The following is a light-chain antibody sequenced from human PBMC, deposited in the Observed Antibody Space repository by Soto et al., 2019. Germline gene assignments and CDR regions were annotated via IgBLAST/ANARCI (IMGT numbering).Light chain of an antibody. J-gene: IGKJ3*01. CDR2: GAS. CDR1: QPVTSSF. Sequence: EIVLTQSPGTLSLSPGERATLSCRASQPVTSSFLAWYQHVPGQAPRLLIYGASTRATGIPDRFSGSGSGTDFTLTISRLEPEDFAVYYCQQYVSSPQFTFGPGTKVDFK. V-gene: IGKV3-20*01. CDR3: QQYVSSPQFT.